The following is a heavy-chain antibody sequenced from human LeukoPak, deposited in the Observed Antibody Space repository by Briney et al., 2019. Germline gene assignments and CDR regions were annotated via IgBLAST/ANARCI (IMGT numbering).Heavy chain of an antibody. CDR2: IYHSGST. CDR3: ARHKARLRFLEWFPLGVDY. Sequence: SETLSLTCAVSGYSISSGYYWGWIRQPPGKGLEWIGSIYHSGSTYYNPSLKSRVTISVDTSKNQFSLKLSSVTAADTAVYSCARHKARLRFLEWFPLGVDYWGQGTLVTVSS. CDR1: GYSISSGYY. V-gene: IGHV4-38-2*01. D-gene: IGHD3-3*01. J-gene: IGHJ4*02.